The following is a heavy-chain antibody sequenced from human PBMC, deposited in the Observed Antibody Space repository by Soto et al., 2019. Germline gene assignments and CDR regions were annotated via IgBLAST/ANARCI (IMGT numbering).Heavy chain of an antibody. J-gene: IGHJ6*02. D-gene: IGHD1-26*01. V-gene: IGHV1-18*01. CDR1: GYTFTTSG. CDR2: ISTYNGDT. Sequence: QVQLVQSGPEVKKPGASVKVSCEASGYTFTTSGISWVRQAPGQGLEWMGWISTYNGDTNSAQKFPGRVTXTXXXSXRTVYMELMSLKSDDTAVYYCARQGSWPYYYYGLDVWGQGTTVTVSS. CDR3: ARQGSWPYYYYGLDV.